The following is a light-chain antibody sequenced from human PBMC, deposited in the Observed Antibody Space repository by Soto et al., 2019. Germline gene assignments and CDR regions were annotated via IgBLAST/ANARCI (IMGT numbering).Light chain of an antibody. CDR3: AAWDDSLSVHVV. Sequence: QSVLTQPPSASGTPGQRVTISCSGSSSNIGSNYVYWYQQLPGTAPKLLIYRNNQRPSGVPDRFSGSKSGTSASLAISGLRSEVEADYYCAAWDDSLSVHVVFGGGTKLTVL. CDR1: SSNIGSNY. CDR2: RNN. J-gene: IGLJ2*01. V-gene: IGLV1-47*01.